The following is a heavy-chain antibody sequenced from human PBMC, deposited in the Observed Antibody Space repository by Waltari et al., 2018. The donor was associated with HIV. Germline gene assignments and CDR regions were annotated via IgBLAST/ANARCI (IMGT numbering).Heavy chain of an antibody. CDR3: VLWFGELYQDY. CDR1: GFTFSSYA. J-gene: IGHJ4*02. V-gene: IGHV3-23*04. CDR2: IIGSGGST. Sequence: EVQLVESGGGWVQPGGSLRLSCAASGFTFSSYAMSGVRQAPGKGLEWVSAIIGSGGSTYYADSVKGRFTISRDNSKNTLYLQMNSLRAEDTAVYYCVLWFGELYQDYWGQGTLVTVSS. D-gene: IGHD3-10*01.